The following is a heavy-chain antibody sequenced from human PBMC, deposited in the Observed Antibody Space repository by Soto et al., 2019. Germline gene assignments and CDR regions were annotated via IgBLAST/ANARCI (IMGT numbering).Heavy chain of an antibody. J-gene: IGHJ4*02. CDR1: GGSISSYY. V-gene: IGHV4-59*01. CDR3: ARDRCTNGVCYTEL. CDR2: IYYSGST. D-gene: IGHD2-8*01. Sequence: XXTLSLPFTVSGGSISSYYWRWILQPPGKGLEWIGYIYYSGSTNYNPSLKSRVTISVDTSKNQFSLKLSSVTAADTAVYYCARDRCTNGVCYTELWGQGTLVTVSS.